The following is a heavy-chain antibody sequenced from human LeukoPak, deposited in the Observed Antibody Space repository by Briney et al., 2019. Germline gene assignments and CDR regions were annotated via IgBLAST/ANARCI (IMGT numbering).Heavy chain of an antibody. D-gene: IGHD5/OR15-5a*01. V-gene: IGHV4-59*08. CDR3: ARRLRQNLFDP. CDR2: IYYSGSS. CDR1: GVSISSDY. J-gene: IGHJ5*02. Sequence: SETLSLTCTVSGVSISSDYWSWIRLPPGKGLEWIGYIYYSGSSNYNPSLKSRVTMSVDMSKNQFSLKLTSVTAADTAMYYCARRLRQNLFDPWGQGTLVTVSS.